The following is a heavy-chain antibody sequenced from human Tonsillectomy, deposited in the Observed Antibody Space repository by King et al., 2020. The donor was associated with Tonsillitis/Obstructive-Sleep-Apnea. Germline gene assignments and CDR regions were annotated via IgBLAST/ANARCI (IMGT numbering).Heavy chain of an antibody. CDR1: GYSFTSYW. V-gene: IGHV5-51*01. Sequence: VQLVESRAEVKKPGESLKISCKGSGYSFTSYWIGWVRQMPGKGLELMGIIYPDDSDTRYSPSFQGQVTISADKSISTAYLQWSSLKASDSAMYYCARHSLYNWNDGWFDPWGQGTLVTVSS. CDR2: IYPDDSDT. CDR3: ARHSLYNWNDGWFDP. J-gene: IGHJ5*02. D-gene: IGHD1-20*01.